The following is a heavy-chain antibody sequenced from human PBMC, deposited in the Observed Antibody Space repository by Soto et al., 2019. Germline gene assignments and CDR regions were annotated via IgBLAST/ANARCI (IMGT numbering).Heavy chain of an antibody. J-gene: IGHJ3*02. V-gene: IGHV4-59*01. CDR2: IYYSGST. D-gene: IGHD3-22*01. Sequence: SETLSLTCTVSGGSISSYYWSWIRQPPGKGLEWLGYIYYSGSTNYNPSLKSRVTISVDTSKNQFSLKLSAVTAADTAVDYWARGARMGDYDSSGYYHDAFDIWGQGTMVTVSS. CDR1: GGSISSYY. CDR3: ARGARMGDYDSSGYYHDAFDI.